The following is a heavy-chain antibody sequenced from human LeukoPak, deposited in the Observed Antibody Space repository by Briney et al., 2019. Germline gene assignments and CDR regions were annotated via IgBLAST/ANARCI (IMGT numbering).Heavy chain of an antibody. CDR3: ARHRGVLAAGPIDS. CDR2: IYYSGNT. Sequence: KPSETLSLTCTVSGGSISSSSLYWGWIRQPPGKGLEWIGSIYYSGNTFYNPSLKSRVTISVDTSKNQFSLKLSSVTAADTAVYSCARHRGVLAAGPIDSWGQGTLVTVFS. V-gene: IGHV4-39*01. J-gene: IGHJ4*02. D-gene: IGHD6-13*01. CDR1: GGSISSSSLY.